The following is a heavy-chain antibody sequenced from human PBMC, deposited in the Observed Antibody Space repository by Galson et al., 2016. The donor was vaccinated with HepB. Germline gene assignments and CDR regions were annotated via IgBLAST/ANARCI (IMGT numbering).Heavy chain of an antibody. D-gene: IGHD3-3*01. CDR2: ISGSGGTT. V-gene: IGHV3-23*01. CDR1: GFIFSTYV. CDR3: AKDSAIFETFFDH. Sequence: SLRLSCAASGFIFSTYVMSWVRQSPGKGLEWVSSISGSGGTTYFADSVKGRFIISRDNSKATLYLQMNRLRADDTAVYYCAKDSAIFETFFDHWGQGTLVTVSS. J-gene: IGHJ4*02.